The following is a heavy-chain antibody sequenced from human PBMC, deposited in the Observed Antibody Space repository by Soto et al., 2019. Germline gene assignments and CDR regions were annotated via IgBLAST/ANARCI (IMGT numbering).Heavy chain of an antibody. CDR3: AKDGAPRYCGRTSCHPAGAY. D-gene: IGHD2-2*01. V-gene: IGHV3-30*18. Sequence: QVQLVESGGGVVQPGKSLRLSCAGSGLTFNNYGMHWVRQAPGKRLEWVAFSSYDGRTKYYADSVKGRFTIARDESKNTLHLQMDSLRPDDTAVYYCAKDGAPRYCGRTSCHPAGAYWGQGTLVTVSS. CDR1: GLTFNNYG. J-gene: IGHJ4*02. CDR2: SSYDGRTK.